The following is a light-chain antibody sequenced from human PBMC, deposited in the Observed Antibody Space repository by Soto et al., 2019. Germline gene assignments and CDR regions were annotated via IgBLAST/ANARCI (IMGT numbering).Light chain of an antibody. V-gene: IGLV2-14*01. J-gene: IGLJ1*01. CDR1: SSDVGGYNS. Sequence: QSVLTQPASVSGSPGQSITISCTGTSSDVGGYNSVSWYQQHPGKAPKLMIFEVSNRPSGVSNRFSGSKSGNTASLTISGLQADDEADYYCSSYTSSDTLVVFGTGTKVTVL. CDR2: EVS. CDR3: SSYTSSDTLVV.